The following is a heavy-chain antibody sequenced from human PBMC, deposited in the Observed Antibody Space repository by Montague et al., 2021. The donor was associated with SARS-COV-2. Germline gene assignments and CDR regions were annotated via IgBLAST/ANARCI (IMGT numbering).Heavy chain of an antibody. CDR1: GFTFSSYG. CDR2: IWYDGSNK. V-gene: IGHV3-33*01. CDR3: AREARRTNDDGMDV. D-gene: IGHD1-1*01. J-gene: IGHJ6*02. Sequence: SLRLSCAASGFTFSSYGMHWVRQAPGKGLEWVSFIWYDGSNKYYADSVKGRFTISRDNAKNTLYLQMNSLRAEDTAVYYCAREARRTNDDGMDVWGQGTTVTVSS.